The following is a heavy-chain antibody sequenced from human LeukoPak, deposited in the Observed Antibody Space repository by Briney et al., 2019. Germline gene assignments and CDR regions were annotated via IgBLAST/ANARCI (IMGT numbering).Heavy chain of an antibody. J-gene: IGHJ4*02. CDR2: ISAYNGNT. CDR3: ARDSHDKYYDFWSGYGTYYFDY. D-gene: IGHD3-3*01. V-gene: IGHV1-18*01. Sequence: ASVKVSRKASGYTFTSYGISWVRQAPGQGLEWMGWISAYNGNTNYAQKLQGRVTMTTDTSTSTAYMELRSLRSDDTAVYYCARDSHDKYYDFWSGYGTYYFDYWGQGTLVTVSS. CDR1: GYTFTSYG.